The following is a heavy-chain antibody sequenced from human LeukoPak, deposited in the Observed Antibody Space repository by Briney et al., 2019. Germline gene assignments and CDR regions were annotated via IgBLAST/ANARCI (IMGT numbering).Heavy chain of an antibody. D-gene: IGHD6-19*01. J-gene: IGHJ4*02. Sequence: PSETLSLTCAVYGGSFSGYYWSWIRQPPGKGLEWIGSIYYSGSTYYNPSLKSRVTISVDTSKNQFSLKLSSVTAADTAVYYCARQGPNSSGWYGYWGQGTLVTVSS. CDR3: ARQGPNSSGWYGY. CDR1: GGSFSGYY. V-gene: IGHV4-34*01. CDR2: IYYSGST.